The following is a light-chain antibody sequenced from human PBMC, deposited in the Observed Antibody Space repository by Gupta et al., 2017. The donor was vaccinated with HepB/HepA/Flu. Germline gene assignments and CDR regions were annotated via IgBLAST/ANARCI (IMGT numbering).Light chain of an antibody. CDR3: QSYDSSLSGVV. J-gene: IGLJ2*01. Sequence: QAVLTLTPSDTGPPGRMDTVTTNGSTSNFVAGYDVHWYPQLPGTAPKVLLYVNTNRPSGVPDRFSGSKSCTSASLAITGLQAEDEANYYCQSYDSSLSGVVFGGGTKLTVL. CDR1: TSNFVAGYD. V-gene: IGLV1-40*01. CDR2: VNT.